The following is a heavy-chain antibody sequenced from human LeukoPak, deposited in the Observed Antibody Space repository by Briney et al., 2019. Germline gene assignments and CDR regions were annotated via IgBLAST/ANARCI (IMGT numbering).Heavy chain of an antibody. CDR1: GGTFISYA. Sequence: SVKVSCKASGGTFISYAISWVRQAPGQGLEWMGGIIPIFGTANYAQKFQGRVTITTDESTSTAYMELSSLRSEDTAVYYCARGGYYDFWSGYGYYYYYMDVWGKGTTVTVSS. V-gene: IGHV1-69*05. CDR2: IIPIFGTA. D-gene: IGHD3-3*01. CDR3: ARGGYYDFWSGYGYYYYYMDV. J-gene: IGHJ6*03.